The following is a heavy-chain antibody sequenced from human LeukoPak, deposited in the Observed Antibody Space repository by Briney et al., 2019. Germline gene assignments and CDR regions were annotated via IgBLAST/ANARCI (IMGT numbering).Heavy chain of an antibody. J-gene: IGHJ4*02. D-gene: IGHD5-18*01. CDR1: GFTFSSYA. CDR3: AKDWGWIQFFY. Sequence: GGTLRLSCAASGFTFSSYAMHWVRQAPGKGLEWVAVISYDGSNKYYADSVKGRFTISRDNSKNTLYLQMNSLGAEDTAVYYCAKDWGWIQFFYWGQGTLVTVSS. CDR2: ISYDGSNK. V-gene: IGHV3-30*04.